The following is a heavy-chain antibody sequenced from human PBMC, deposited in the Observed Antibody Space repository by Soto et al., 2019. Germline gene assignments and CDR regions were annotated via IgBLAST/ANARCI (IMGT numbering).Heavy chain of an antibody. D-gene: IGHD3-22*01. Sequence: EVQLVESGGGLVKPGGSLRLSCAASGFTFSNAWMNWVRQAPGKGLEWVGRIKSKTDGGTTDYAAPVKGRFTISRDDSKNTLYLQMNSLKTEDTAVYYCTTYPVAYYYDSSGYFRYFQHWGQGTLVTVSS. V-gene: IGHV3-15*07. CDR3: TTYPVAYYYDSSGYFRYFQH. J-gene: IGHJ1*01. CDR2: IKSKTDGGTT. CDR1: GFTFSNAW.